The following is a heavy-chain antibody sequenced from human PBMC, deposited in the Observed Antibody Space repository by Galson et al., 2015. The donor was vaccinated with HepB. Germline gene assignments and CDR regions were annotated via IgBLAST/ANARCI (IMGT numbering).Heavy chain of an antibody. CDR3: ARDLLTSWYGGSVYFDY. CDR2: INPGGGRT. D-gene: IGHD6-13*01. CDR1: GYTFTTHY. J-gene: IGHJ4*02. Sequence: SVKVSCKASGYTFTTHYIHWVRQAPGQGLEWLGVINPGGGRTIYTQKFRGRVTMTTDTSTTTVYMELSSLRSDDTAVYYCARDLLTSWYGGSVYFDYWGQGTLVTVAS. V-gene: IGHV1-46*01.